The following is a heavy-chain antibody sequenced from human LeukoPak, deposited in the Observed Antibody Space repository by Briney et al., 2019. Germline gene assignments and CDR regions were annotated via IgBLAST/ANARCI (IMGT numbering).Heavy chain of an antibody. Sequence: PGGSLRLSCAASGFTFSSYAMSWVRQAPGKGLEWVSAISGSGGSTYYADSVKGRFTISRDNSKNTLYLQMNSLRAEDTAVYYCVRERNVDIEATKLDYWGQGTLVAVSS. CDR2: ISGSGGST. D-gene: IGHD5-12*01. J-gene: IGHJ4*02. CDR3: VRERNVDIEATKLDY. V-gene: IGHV3-23*01. CDR1: GFTFSSYA.